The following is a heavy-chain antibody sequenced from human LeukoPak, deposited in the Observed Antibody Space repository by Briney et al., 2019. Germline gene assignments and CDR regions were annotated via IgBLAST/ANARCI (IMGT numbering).Heavy chain of an antibody. CDR1: GYTFTAYY. CDR2: INPSGGST. CDR3: AREPVVVPAAIGDWYFDL. V-gene: IGHV1-46*01. Sequence: ASMKVSCKASGYTFTAYYMHWVRQAPGQGLEWMGIINPSGGSTSYAQKFQGRVTMTRDTSTSTVYMELSSLRSEDTAVYYCAREPVVVPAAIGDWYFDLWGRGTLVTVSS. J-gene: IGHJ2*01. D-gene: IGHD2-2*02.